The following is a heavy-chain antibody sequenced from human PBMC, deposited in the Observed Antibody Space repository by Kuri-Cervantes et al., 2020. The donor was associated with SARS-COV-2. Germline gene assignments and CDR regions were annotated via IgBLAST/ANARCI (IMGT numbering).Heavy chain of an antibody. CDR1: NFSLSNAW. CDR2: ISGSGGST. Sequence: GGSLRLSCAASNFSLSNAWMHWVRQAPGKGLEWVSAISGSGGSTYYADSVKGRFTISRDNSKNTLYLQMNSLRAEDTAVYYCARDFTYYDILTGFVEKYYFDYWGQGTLVTVSS. V-gene: IGHV3-23*01. J-gene: IGHJ4*02. CDR3: ARDFTYYDILTGFVEKYYFDY. D-gene: IGHD3-9*01.